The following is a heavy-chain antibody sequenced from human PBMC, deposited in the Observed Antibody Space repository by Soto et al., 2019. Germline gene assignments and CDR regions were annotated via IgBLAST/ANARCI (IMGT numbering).Heavy chain of an antibody. Sequence: SETLSLTCTVSGGSISSYYWSWIRQPPGKGLEWIGYIYYSGSTNYNPSLKSRVTISVDTSKNQFSLKLSSVTAADTAVYYCAREGQDCGSTSCYDDNWFDAWGQGCLVTVSS. J-gene: IGHJ5*02. V-gene: IGHV4-59*01. CDR1: GGSISSYY. D-gene: IGHD2-2*01. CDR3: AREGQDCGSTSCYDDNWFDA. CDR2: IYYSGST.